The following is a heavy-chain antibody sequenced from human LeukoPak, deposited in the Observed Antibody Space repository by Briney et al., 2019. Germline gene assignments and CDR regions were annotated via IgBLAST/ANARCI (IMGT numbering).Heavy chain of an antibody. Sequence: ASVKVSCKASGGTFSSYAISWVRQAPGQGLEWMGGIIPIFGTANYAQKFQGRVTITTDESTSTAYMELSSLRSEDTAVYYCARSPYDYVWGSYPYYFEYWGQGTLVTVSS. J-gene: IGHJ4*02. CDR3: ARSPYDYVWGSYPYYFEY. V-gene: IGHV1-69*05. CDR1: GGTFSSYA. CDR2: IIPIFGTA. D-gene: IGHD3-16*01.